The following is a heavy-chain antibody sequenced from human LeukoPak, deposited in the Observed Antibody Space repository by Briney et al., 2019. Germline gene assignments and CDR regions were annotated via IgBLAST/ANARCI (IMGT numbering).Heavy chain of an antibody. J-gene: IGHJ2*01. CDR3: ARYGGGSYWYFNL. Sequence: SETLSLTCAVHGGSLSGYYWTWIRQPPGKGLEWIGEINHSGSTNYNPSLKSRVSISVDTSNNQFSLKLSSVTAADTAVYFCARYGGGSYWYFNLWGCGTLVTVSS. D-gene: IGHD2-15*01. CDR1: GGSLSGYY. V-gene: IGHV4-34*01. CDR2: INHSGST.